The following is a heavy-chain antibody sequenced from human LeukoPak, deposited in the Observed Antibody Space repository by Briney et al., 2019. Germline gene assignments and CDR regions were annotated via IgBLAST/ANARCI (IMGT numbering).Heavy chain of an antibody. V-gene: IGHV4-34*01. J-gene: IGHJ6*02. CDR1: GGSFSGYY. Sequence: SETLSLTCAVYGGSFSGYYWSWIRQPPGKGLEWIGEINHSGSTNYNPSLKSRVTISVDTSKNQFSLKLSSVTAADTAVYYCARERSVLYYYYGMDVWGQETTVTVSS. CDR2: INHSGST. CDR3: ARERSVLYYYYGMDV. D-gene: IGHD4/OR15-4a*01.